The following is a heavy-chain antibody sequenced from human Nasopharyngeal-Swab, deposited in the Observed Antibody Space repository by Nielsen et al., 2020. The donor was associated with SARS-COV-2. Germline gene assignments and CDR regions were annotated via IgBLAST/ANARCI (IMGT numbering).Heavy chain of an antibody. Sequence: GESLKISCAASGFTFSSYWMSWVRQAPGKGLEWVANIKQDGSEKYYVDSVKGRFTISRDNAKNSLYLQMNSLRAEDTAVYYCARDGGNNGYCSSTSCSISGWFDPWRQGTLVTVSS. CDR1: GFTFSSYW. V-gene: IGHV3-7*01. CDR2: IKQDGSEK. CDR3: ARDGGNNGYCSSTSCSISGWFDP. J-gene: IGHJ5*02. D-gene: IGHD2-2*01.